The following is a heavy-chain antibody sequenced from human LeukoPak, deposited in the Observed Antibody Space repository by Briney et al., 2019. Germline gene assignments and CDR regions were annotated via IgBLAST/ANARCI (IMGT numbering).Heavy chain of an antibody. Sequence: SETLSLTCTVSGGSISSSSYCWGWIRQPPGKGLEWIGSIYYSGSTYYNPSLKSRVTISVDTSKNQFSLKLSSVTAADTAVYYCARRGYSSGWHHAYYFDYWGQGTLVTVSS. CDR3: ARRGYSSGWHHAYYFDY. D-gene: IGHD6-19*01. J-gene: IGHJ4*02. CDR1: GGSISSSSYC. CDR2: IYYSGST. V-gene: IGHV4-39*01.